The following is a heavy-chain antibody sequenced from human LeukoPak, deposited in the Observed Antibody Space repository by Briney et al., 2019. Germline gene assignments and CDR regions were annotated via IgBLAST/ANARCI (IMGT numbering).Heavy chain of an antibody. CDR2: IISDGSST. Sequence: GGSLRLSCAASGFTFNRFWMHWVRQAPGEGLVWVSRIISDGSSTNYADSVKGRFTISRDNAKNTLYLQMNSLRAEDTALYYCAREDVDITVAASGALDIWGQGTMVTVSS. CDR3: AREDVDITVAASGALDI. D-gene: IGHD6-19*01. J-gene: IGHJ3*02. CDR1: GFTFNRFW. V-gene: IGHV3-74*01.